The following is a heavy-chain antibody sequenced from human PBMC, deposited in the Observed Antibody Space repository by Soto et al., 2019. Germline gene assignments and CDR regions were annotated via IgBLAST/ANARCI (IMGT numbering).Heavy chain of an antibody. CDR3: AKDEGRYTYGLRDC. D-gene: IGHD5-18*01. V-gene: IGHV3-33*06. Sequence: QVRLVESGGGVVQPGRSLRLSCAASGFTFSNYGMHWVRQAPGKGLEWVAVIWYDGSYKYYADSVKGRFTISRDNSRTTLHLQMNSLRAEDTAVYYCAKDEGRYTYGLRDCWGQGTLVTVSS. J-gene: IGHJ4*02. CDR2: IWYDGSYK. CDR1: GFTFSNYG.